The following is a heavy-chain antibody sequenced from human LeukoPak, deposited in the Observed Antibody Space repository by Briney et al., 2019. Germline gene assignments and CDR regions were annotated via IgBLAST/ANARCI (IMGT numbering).Heavy chain of an antibody. CDR1: GGSISSSSYY. V-gene: IGHV4-39*07. J-gene: IGHJ4*02. CDR3: ARVVRKDLFDY. CDR2: IYYSGST. Sequence: SETLSLTCTVSGGSISSSSYYWGWIRQPPGKGLEWIGSIYYSGSTYYNPSLKSRVTISVDTSKNQFSLKLGSVTAADTAVYYCARVVRKDLFDYWGQGTLVTVSS.